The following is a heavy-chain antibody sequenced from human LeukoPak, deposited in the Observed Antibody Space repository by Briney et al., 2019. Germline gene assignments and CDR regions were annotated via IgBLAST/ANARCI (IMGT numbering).Heavy chain of an antibody. CDR3: AKEGEGYNHGYAY. CDR1: GFIFRTYA. CDR2: TSGSGDKT. Sequence: HPGGSLRLSCAASGFIFRTYAMTWVRQAPGKGLEWVSATSGSGDKTYYADSVKGRFTISRDNSKNTVYLQMNRLRIEDTAEYYCAKEGEGYNHGYAYWGQGTLVTVSS. D-gene: IGHD5-18*01. J-gene: IGHJ4*02. V-gene: IGHV3-23*01.